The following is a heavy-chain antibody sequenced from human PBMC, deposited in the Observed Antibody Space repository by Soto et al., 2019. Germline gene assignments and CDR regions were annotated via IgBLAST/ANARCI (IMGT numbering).Heavy chain of an antibody. Sequence: SETLSLTCSVSGGSISGFYWIWIRQSPGEGLEWIAYIHSTGSTNYNPSLKSRVTVSLDMSKNQFSLQLSSVTAADTALYFCARVSNEYSGNGAFDYWGLGTPVTVSS. J-gene: IGHJ4*02. V-gene: IGHV4-59*01. CDR3: ARVSNEYSGNGAFDY. D-gene: IGHD1-26*01. CDR1: GGSISGFY. CDR2: IHSTGST.